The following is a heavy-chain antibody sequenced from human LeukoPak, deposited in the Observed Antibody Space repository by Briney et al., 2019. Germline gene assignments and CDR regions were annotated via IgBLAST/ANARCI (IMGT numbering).Heavy chain of an antibody. CDR1: GFTFSSYG. CDR2: ISYDGSNK. V-gene: IGHV3-30*18. CDR3: AKESSSSWYYFDY. D-gene: IGHD6-13*01. J-gene: IGHJ4*02. Sequence: PGGSLRLSCAASGFTFSSYGMHWVRQAPGKGLEWVAVISYDGSNKYYADSVKGRFTISRDNSKNTLYLQMNSLRAEDTAVYYCAKESSSSWYYFDYWGQGTLVTVSS.